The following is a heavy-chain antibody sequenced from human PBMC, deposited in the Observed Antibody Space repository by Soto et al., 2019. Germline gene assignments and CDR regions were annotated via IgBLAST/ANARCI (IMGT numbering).Heavy chain of an antibody. V-gene: IGHV3-23*01. CDR2: ISGGGGDT. CDR1: GFSYNSYA. CDR3: VRSFTWYSEPDY. Sequence: VGSLRLSCAASGFSYNSYALSWVRQAPGKGLEWVSSISGGGGDTSYADSVRGRFTISRDNSKNTLYLLMNSLRADDAAVYYCVRSFTWYSEPDYWGQGTLVTVSS. J-gene: IGHJ4*02. D-gene: IGHD6-13*01.